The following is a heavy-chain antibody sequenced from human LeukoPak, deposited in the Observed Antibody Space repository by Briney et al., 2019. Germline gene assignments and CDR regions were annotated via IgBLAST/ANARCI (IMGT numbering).Heavy chain of an antibody. J-gene: IGHJ4*02. CDR3: AREEYDYFDY. Sequence: SETLSLTCTVSGGSISSYYWSWIRQPPGKGLEWIGYIYYSGSTNYNPSLKSRATISVDTSKNQFFLKLSSVTAADTAVYYCAREEYDYFDYWGQGTLVTVSS. D-gene: IGHD2/OR15-2a*01. CDR2: IYYSGST. V-gene: IGHV4-59*01. CDR1: GGSISSYY.